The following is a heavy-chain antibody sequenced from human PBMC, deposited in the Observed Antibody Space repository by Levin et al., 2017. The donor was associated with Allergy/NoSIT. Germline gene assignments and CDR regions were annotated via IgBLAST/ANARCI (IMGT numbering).Heavy chain of an antibody. D-gene: IGHD6-13*01. CDR2: ISYDGSNK. Sequence: PGGSLRLSCAASGFTFSSYAMHWVRQAPGKGLEWVAVISYDGSNKYYADSVKGRFTISRDNSKNTLYLQMNSLRAEDTAVYYCARGTIAAAGTHSYFDYWGQGTLVTVSS. CDR1: GFTFSSYA. V-gene: IGHV3-30-3*01. J-gene: IGHJ4*02. CDR3: ARGTIAAAGTHSYFDY.